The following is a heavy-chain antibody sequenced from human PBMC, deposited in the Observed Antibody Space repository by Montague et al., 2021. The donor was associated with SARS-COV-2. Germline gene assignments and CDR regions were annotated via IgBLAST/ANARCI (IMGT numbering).Heavy chain of an antibody. D-gene: IGHD6-13*01. CDR3: ARQGGTAGKPWFDP. J-gene: IGHJ5*02. V-gene: IGHV4-39*01. CDR2: IHHSGTT. Sequence: SETLSLTCTVSGGSVSGTSYYWAWIRQPPGKGLEWIVNIHHSGTTFYNLSLKSRVTISVDTSKNEVSLKLNAVTAADTAVYYCARQGGTAGKPWFDPWGQGTLVTVSS. CDR1: GGSVSGTSYY.